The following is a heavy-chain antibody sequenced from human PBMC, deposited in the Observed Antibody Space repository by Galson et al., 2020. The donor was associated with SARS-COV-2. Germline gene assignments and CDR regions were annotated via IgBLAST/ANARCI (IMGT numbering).Heavy chain of an antibody. D-gene: IGHD1-26*01. CDR1: GYTLTELS. Sequence: ASVKVSCKVSGYTLTELSMHWVRQAPGKGLEWMGGFDPEDGETIYAQKFQGRVTMTEDTSTDTAYMELSSLRSEDTAVYYCATGSGSYTNTWFDPWGHGTLVTVSS. V-gene: IGHV1-24*01. CDR2: FDPEDGET. J-gene: IGHJ5*02. CDR3: ATGSGSYTNTWFDP.